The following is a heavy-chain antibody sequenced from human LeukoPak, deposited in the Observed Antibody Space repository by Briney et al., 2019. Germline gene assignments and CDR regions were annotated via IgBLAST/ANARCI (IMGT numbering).Heavy chain of an antibody. V-gene: IGHV4-34*01. Sequence: KASETLSLTCAVFGESFNGYHWTWIRQPPEKGLEWIGEINHSGTTNYNPSLQSRVTMSVDSSKNQFFLYVSSVTAADTAAYYCARRPRNSGSDDGPPGLDYWGQGTLVTVSS. J-gene: IGHJ4*02. CDR3: ARRPRNSGSDDGPPGLDY. CDR2: INHSGTT. CDR1: GESFNGYH. D-gene: IGHD1-26*01.